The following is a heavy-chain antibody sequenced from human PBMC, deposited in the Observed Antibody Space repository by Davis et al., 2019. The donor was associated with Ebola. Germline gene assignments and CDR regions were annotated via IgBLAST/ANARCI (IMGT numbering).Heavy chain of an antibody. CDR2: IYYSGST. V-gene: IGHV4-59*08. D-gene: IGHD5-24*01. CDR1: GGSISSYY. CDR3: ARGGRLATGLDY. Sequence: PSETLSLTCTVSGGSISSYYWSWIRQPPGKGLEWIGYIYYSGSTNYNPSLKSRVTISVDTSKNQFSLKLSSVTAADTAVYYCARGGRLATGLDYWGQGTLVTVSS. J-gene: IGHJ4*02.